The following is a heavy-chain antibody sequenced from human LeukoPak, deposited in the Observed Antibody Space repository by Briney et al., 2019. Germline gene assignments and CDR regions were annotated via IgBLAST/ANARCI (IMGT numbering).Heavy chain of an antibody. CDR1: GYSFTKSW. J-gene: IGHJ4*02. CDR3: ARSSTSWLLCAQ. Sequence: GESLKIPCKGSGYSFTKSWIGRVRQMPGKALEWMGIIYSGDSDTRYSPSFQGHVTISADKSISTAYPHWSSLEAADTAVYYCARSSTSWLLCAQGGRGTLVTVSS. D-gene: IGHD6-13*01. V-gene: IGHV5-51*01. CDR2: IYSGDSDT.